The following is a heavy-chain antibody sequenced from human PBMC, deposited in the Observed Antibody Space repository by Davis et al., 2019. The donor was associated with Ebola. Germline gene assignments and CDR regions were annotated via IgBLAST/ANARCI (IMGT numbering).Heavy chain of an antibody. CDR1: GFTFSGSA. J-gene: IGHJ4*02. V-gene: IGHV3-73*01. CDR3: TTRWITMIVVVEY. D-gene: IGHD3-22*01. Sequence: GESLKISCAASGFTFSGSAMHWVRQASGKGLEWVGRIRSKANSYATAYAASVKGRFTISRDDSKNTVYLQMNSLKTEDTAVYYCTTRWITMIVVVEYWGQGTLVTVSS. CDR2: IRSKANSYAT.